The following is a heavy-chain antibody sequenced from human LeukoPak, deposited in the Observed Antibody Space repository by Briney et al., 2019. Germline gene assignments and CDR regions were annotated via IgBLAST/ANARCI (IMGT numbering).Heavy chain of an antibody. CDR3: ARDVGYSSSWYGY. CDR1: GYTFTGYY. D-gene: IGHD6-13*01. CDR2: INPNSGGT. V-gene: IGHV1-2*02. Sequence: ASVKVSCKASGYTFTGYYMHWVRQAPGQGLEWMGWINPNSGGTNYAQKLQGRVTMTRDTSISTAYMELSRLRSDDTAVYYCARDVGYSSSWYGYWGQGTLVTVSS. J-gene: IGHJ4*02.